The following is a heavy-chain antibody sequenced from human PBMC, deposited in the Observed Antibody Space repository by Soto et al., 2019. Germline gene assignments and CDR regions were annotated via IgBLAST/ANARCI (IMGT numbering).Heavy chain of an antibody. Sequence: EVQLVETGGGLIQPGGSLRLSCAVSGITVSSIYMTWVRQAPGKGLEWVSVIYSEGTTYYADSVKGRFTISRDNSKNTLYLQMNSLRAEDTAVYYCARDPLGYSYGLYYNYGMDVWGQETTVTVSS. D-gene: IGHD5-18*01. V-gene: IGHV3-53*02. CDR2: IYSEGTT. CDR1: GITVSSIY. CDR3: ARDPLGYSYGLYYNYGMDV. J-gene: IGHJ6*02.